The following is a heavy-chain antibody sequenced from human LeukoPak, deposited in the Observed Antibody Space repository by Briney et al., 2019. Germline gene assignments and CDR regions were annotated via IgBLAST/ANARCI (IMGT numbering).Heavy chain of an antibody. V-gene: IGHV4-61*02. J-gene: IGHJ6*02. CDR1: GGSISSGSYY. D-gene: IGHD6-19*01. Sequence: SETPSLTCTVSGGSISSGSYYWTWIRQPAGKGLEWIGRIYTSGSTNYNPSLKSRVTISVDTSKNQFSLKLSSVTAADTAVYYCARDSSGAYYYDGMDVWGQGTTVTVSS. CDR2: IYTSGST. CDR3: ARDSSGAYYYDGMDV.